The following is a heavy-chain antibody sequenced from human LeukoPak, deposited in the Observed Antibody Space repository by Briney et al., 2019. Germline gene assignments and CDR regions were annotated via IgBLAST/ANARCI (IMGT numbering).Heavy chain of an antibody. V-gene: IGHV3-9*01. CDR2: ISWNSGSI. CDR1: GFTFDDYA. D-gene: IGHD6-19*01. J-gene: IGHJ4*02. CDR3: AKVSGVRVAGYYFAY. Sequence: GGSLRLSCAASGFTFDDYAMHWVRQAPGKGLEWVSGISWNSGSIGYADSVKGRFTISRDNAKNSLYLQMNSLRAEDTALYYCAKVSGVRVAGYYFAYWGQGTLVTVSS.